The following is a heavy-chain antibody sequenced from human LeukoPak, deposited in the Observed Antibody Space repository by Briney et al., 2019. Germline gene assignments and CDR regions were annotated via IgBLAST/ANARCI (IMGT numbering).Heavy chain of an antibody. CDR2: ISWNSGSI. Sequence: PGGSLRLSCAASGFTFDDYAMHWVRHAPGKGLEWVSGISWNSGSIGYADSVKGRFTISRDNAKNSLYLQMNSLRAEDTALYYCAKDGGGYYDYVWGSYRPQYYFDYWGQGTLVTVSS. CDR1: GFTFDDYA. CDR3: AKDGGGYYDYVWGSYRPQYYFDY. J-gene: IGHJ4*02. V-gene: IGHV3-9*01. D-gene: IGHD3-16*02.